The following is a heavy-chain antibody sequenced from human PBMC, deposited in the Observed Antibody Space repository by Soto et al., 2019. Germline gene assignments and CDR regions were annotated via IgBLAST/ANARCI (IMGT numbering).Heavy chain of an antibody. CDR1: GGSISSYY. J-gene: IGHJ5*02. Sequence: SETLSLTCTVSGGSISSYYWSWIRQPPGKGLEWIGYIYYSGSTNYNPPLKSRVTISVDTSKNQFSLKLSSVTAADTAGNYSARDGKPRNVPRIAAAGGWFAPGGQETLVTVPS. CDR2: IYYSGST. D-gene: IGHD6-13*01. CDR3: ARDGKPRNVPRIAAAGGWFAP. V-gene: IGHV4-59*01.